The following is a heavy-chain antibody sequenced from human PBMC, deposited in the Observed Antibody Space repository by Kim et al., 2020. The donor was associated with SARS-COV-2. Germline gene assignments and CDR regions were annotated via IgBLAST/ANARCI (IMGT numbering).Heavy chain of an antibody. CDR2: IWYDGSNK. V-gene: IGHV3-33*08. CDR3: AGSRWDWYFDL. Sequence: GGSLRLSCAASGFTFSSYGMHWVRQAPGKGLEWVAVIWYDGSNKYYADSVKGRFTISRYNSKNTLYLQMNSLRAEDTAVYYCAGSRWDWYFDLWGRGTLVTVSS. CDR1: GFTFSSYG. J-gene: IGHJ2*01. D-gene: IGHD4-17*01.